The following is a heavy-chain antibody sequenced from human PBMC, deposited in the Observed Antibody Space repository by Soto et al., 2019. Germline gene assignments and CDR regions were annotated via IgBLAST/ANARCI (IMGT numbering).Heavy chain of an antibody. D-gene: IGHD4-4*01. Sequence: QVQLVESGGGVVQPGRSLRLSCAASGFTFSSYGMHWVRQAPGKGLDLVAVIWYDGSNKYYADSVKGRFTISRDNSKNTLYLQMNSLRAEDTAVYYCARESGALTVTRYNWFDPWGQGTLVTVSS. CDR1: GFTFSSYG. J-gene: IGHJ5*02. CDR2: IWYDGSNK. CDR3: ARESGALTVTRYNWFDP. V-gene: IGHV3-33*01.